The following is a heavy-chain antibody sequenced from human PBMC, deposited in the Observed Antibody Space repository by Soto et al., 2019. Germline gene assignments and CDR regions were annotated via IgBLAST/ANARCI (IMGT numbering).Heavy chain of an antibody. J-gene: IGHJ3*01. Sequence: QVQLVQSGAVVKKPGASVKVSCKASGYSFTSYGIGWVRQAPGRGLEWMGWINTNNGNTNSAQRLQGRVTMTADTSTRTAYLELRSLRFDDTAVYYCAGDLLGSLDVWGQGKMVTISS. D-gene: IGHD2-15*01. CDR1: GYSFTSYG. V-gene: IGHV1-18*01. CDR2: INTNNGNT. CDR3: AGDLLGSLDV.